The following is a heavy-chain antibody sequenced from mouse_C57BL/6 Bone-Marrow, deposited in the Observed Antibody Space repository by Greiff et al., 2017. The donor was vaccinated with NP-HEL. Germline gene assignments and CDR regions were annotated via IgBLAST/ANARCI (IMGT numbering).Heavy chain of an antibody. CDR3: ARDYYGSSCFDY. D-gene: IGHD1-1*01. Sequence: EVKLQESGPGLVKPSQSLSLTCSVTGYSITSGYYWNWIRQFPGNKLEWMGYISYDGSNNYNPSLKNRISITRDTSKNQFFLKLNSVTTEDTATYYCARDYYGSSCFDYWGQGTTLTVSS. CDR2: ISYDGSN. CDR1: GYSITSGYY. J-gene: IGHJ2*01. V-gene: IGHV3-6*01.